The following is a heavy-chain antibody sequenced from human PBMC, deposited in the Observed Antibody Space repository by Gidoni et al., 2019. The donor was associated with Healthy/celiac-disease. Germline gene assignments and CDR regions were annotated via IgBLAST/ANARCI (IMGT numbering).Heavy chain of an antibody. CDR2: ISYDGSNK. D-gene: IGHD3-22*01. CDR1: GFTFSSYG. J-gene: IGHJ4*02. V-gene: IGHV3-30*18. CDR3: AKEYYDSSGWDYYFDY. Sequence: QVQLVESGAGVVQPGRSMRLSCAASGFTFSSYGMHWVRQAPGKGLEWVAVISYDGSNKYYADSVKGRFTISRDNSKNTLYLQMNSLRAEDTAVYYCAKEYYDSSGWDYYFDYWGQGTLVTVSS.